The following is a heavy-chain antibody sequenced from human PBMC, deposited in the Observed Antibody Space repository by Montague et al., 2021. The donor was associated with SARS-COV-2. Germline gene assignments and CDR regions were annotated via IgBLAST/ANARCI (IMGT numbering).Heavy chain of an antibody. J-gene: IGHJ5*02. CDR2: IYYSGST. CDR1: GGSISSSSYY. V-gene: IGHV4-39*07. CDR3: ARALIMNTFGGVSAHWFDP. D-gene: IGHD3-16*01. Sequence: SETLSLTCTVSGGSISSSSYYWGWIRQPPGKGLEWIGSIYYSGSTYYNPSLKSRVTISVDTSKNQFSLKLSSVTAADTAVYYCARALIMNTFGGVSAHWFDPWGQGTLVTVSS.